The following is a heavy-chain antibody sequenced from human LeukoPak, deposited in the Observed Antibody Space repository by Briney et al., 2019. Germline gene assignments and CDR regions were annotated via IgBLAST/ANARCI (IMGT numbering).Heavy chain of an antibody. D-gene: IGHD3-22*01. V-gene: IGHV3-33*01. J-gene: IGHJ3*02. Sequence: PGRSLRLSCAASGFTFSSYGMHWVRQAPGKGLEWVAVIWYDGSNKYYADSVKGRFTISRVNSKNTLYLQMNSLRAEDTAVYYCAGGADSSNAFDIWGQGTMVTVSS. CDR2: IWYDGSNK. CDR1: GFTFSSYG. CDR3: AGGADSSNAFDI.